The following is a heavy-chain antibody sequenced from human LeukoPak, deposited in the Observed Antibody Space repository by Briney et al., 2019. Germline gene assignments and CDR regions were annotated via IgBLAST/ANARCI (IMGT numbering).Heavy chain of an antibody. J-gene: IGHJ5*02. D-gene: IGHD3-16*01. CDR1: GYTFTVYY. V-gene: IGHV1-2*02. Sequence: ASVKVSCKASGYTFTVYYMHWVRQAPGQGLEWMGWINPNSGGTNYAQKFQGRVTMTRDTSISTAYMELSRLRSDDTAVYYCARAAGGGFRFDPWGQGTLVTVSS. CDR2: INPNSGGT. CDR3: ARAAGGGFRFDP.